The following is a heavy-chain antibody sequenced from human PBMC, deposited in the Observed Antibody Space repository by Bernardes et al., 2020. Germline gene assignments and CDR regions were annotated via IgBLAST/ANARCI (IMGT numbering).Heavy chain of an antibody. V-gene: IGHV4-39*01. Sequence: SETLSLTCTVSGGSISSSSYYWGWIRQPPGKGLEWIGSIYYSGSTYYNPSLKSRVTISVDTSKNQFSLKLSSVTAADTAVYYCARTAYYDYIWGSYRSVWYFDLWGRGTLVTVSS. D-gene: IGHD3-16*02. J-gene: IGHJ2*01. CDR2: IYYSGST. CDR3: ARTAYYDYIWGSYRSVWYFDL. CDR1: GGSISSSSYY.